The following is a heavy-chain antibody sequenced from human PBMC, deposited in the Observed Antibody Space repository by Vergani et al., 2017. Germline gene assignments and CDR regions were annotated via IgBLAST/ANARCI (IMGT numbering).Heavy chain of an antibody. CDR2: INHSGST. CDR3: ARVPNGSYFDY. J-gene: IGHJ4*02. V-gene: IGHV4-34*01. Sequence: QVQLQQWGAGLLKPSETLSLTCAVYGGSFSGYYWSWIRQPPGKGLEWIGEINHSGSTNYNPSLKSRVTISVDTSKNQFSLKLSSVTAADTAVYYCARVPNGSYFDYWGQGTLVTVSS. CDR1: GGSFSGYY.